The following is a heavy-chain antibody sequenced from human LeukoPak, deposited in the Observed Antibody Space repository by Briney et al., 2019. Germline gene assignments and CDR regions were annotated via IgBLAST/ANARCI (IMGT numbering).Heavy chain of an antibody. J-gene: IGHJ1*01. CDR2: FDPEDGET. Sequence: ASVKVSCKVSGYTLTELSMLWVRQAPGKGLEWMGGFDPEDGETIYAQKFQGRVTMTEDTSTDTAYMELSSLRSEDTAVYYCATAYAQPPYLQHWGQGTLVTVSS. CDR1: GYTLTELS. V-gene: IGHV1-24*01. D-gene: IGHD1-14*01. CDR3: ATAYAQPPYLQH.